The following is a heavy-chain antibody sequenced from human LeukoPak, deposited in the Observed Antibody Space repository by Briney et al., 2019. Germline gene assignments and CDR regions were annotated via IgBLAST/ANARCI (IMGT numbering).Heavy chain of an antibody. J-gene: IGHJ4*02. D-gene: IGHD1-26*01. CDR1: GFTFSSLA. Sequence: GGSLRLSCAASGFTFSSLAMHWVRQAPGKGLEWVAFIRYDGNSKYYADSVKGRFTVSRDNSKNTLYLQMNSLRDEDTALYYCAKDPSGTYCGDYWGQGTLVTVSS. CDR2: IRYDGNSK. V-gene: IGHV3-30*02. CDR3: AKDPSGTYCGDY.